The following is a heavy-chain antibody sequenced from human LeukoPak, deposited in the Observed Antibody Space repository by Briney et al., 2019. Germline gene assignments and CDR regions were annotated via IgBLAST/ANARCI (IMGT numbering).Heavy chain of an antibody. V-gene: IGHV3-48*03. J-gene: IGHJ6*03. CDR2: ISSSGSTI. CDR1: GFTFSSYE. D-gene: IGHD6-13*01. CDR3: ARDIAAAGIYLYYYYYMDV. Sequence: PGGSLRLSCAASGFTFSSYEMNWVRQAPGKGLEWVSYISSSGSTIYYADSVKGRFTISRDNAKNSLYLQMNSLRAEDTAVYYCARDIAAAGIYLYYYYYMDVWGKGTTVTISS.